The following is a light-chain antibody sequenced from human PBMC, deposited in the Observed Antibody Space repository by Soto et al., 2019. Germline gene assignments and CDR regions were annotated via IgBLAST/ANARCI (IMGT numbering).Light chain of an antibody. CDR2: EGT. CDR1: SSDVGGYNL. V-gene: IGLV2-23*01. J-gene: IGLJ1*01. CDR3: CPYAGRSILV. Sequence: QSALTQPASVSGSPGQSITISCTGTSSDVGGYNLVSWYQQHPGRAPKLIIYEGTKRPSGVSDRFSVSKSGNTASLTISGLQADDEADYHCCPYAGRSILVFGTGTKVTVL.